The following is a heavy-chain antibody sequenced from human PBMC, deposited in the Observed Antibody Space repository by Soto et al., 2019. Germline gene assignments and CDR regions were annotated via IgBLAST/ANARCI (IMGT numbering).Heavy chain of an antibody. V-gene: IGHV3-33*01. D-gene: IGHD1-26*01. Sequence: GGSLRLSCAASGFTFSSYGMHWVRQAPGKGLEWVAVIWYDGSNKYYADSVKGRFTISRDNSKNKLYLQMNSLRAEDTAVYYCARGYSGRYDDAFDIWGQGTMVTVSS. CDR1: GFTFSSYG. CDR3: ARGYSGRYDDAFDI. CDR2: IWYDGSNK. J-gene: IGHJ3*02.